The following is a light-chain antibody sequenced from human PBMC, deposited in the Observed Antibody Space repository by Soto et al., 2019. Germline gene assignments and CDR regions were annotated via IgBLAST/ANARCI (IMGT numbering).Light chain of an antibody. CDR1: QSINTY. J-gene: IGKJ4*01. CDR3: QHRFNWPLT. Sequence: EIVLTQSPATLSLSPGEKATLSCRASQSINTYLGWYQQKPGQAPRLLIYDAANRATGVPARFSGSGSGTDFTLTITNLEHEEFAVYYCQHRFNWPLTFGEGTKADIK. V-gene: IGKV3-11*01. CDR2: DAA.